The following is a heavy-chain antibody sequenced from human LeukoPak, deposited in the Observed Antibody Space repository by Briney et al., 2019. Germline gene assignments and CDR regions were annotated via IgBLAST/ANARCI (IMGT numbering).Heavy chain of an antibody. CDR2: MNPNSGNT. CDR3: ARVEPPGYGDY. D-gene: IGHD6-13*01. V-gene: IGHV1-8*01. Sequence: ASVTVSCKASGYTFTSYEINWVRQATGQGLEWMGWMNPNSGNTGYAQKFQGRVTMTRNTSISTAYMELSSLRSEDTAVYYCARVEPPGYGDYWGQGTLVTVSP. J-gene: IGHJ4*02. CDR1: GYTFTSYE.